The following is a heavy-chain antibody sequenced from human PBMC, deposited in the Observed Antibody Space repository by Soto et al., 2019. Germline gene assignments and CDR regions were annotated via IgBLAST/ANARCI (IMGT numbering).Heavy chain of an antibody. V-gene: IGHV4-59*01. CDR1: GGSISSYY. D-gene: IGHD3-3*01. J-gene: IGHJ6*03. CDR2: IYYSGST. Sequence: LPETLSLTCTVSGGSISSYYWSWIRQPPGKGLEWIGYIYYSGSTNYNPSLKSRVTISVDTSKNQFSLKLSSVTAADTAVYYCARGNRFLEWSYYYYYMDVWGKGTTVTVSS. CDR3: ARGNRFLEWSYYYYYMDV.